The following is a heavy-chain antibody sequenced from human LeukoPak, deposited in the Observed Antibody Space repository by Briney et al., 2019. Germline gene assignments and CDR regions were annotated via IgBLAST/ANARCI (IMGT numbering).Heavy chain of an antibody. D-gene: IGHD3-9*01. V-gene: IGHV3-21*01. CDR3: VRDILTGYYGMDV. Sequence: SVKGRFTISRDNARNSLYLQMDSLRAEDTAIYYCVRDILTGYYGMDVWGQGTTVIVSS. J-gene: IGHJ6*02.